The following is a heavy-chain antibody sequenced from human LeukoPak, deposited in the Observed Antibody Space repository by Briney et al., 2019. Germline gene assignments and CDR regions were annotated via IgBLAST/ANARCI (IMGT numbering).Heavy chain of an antibody. D-gene: IGHD1-26*01. V-gene: IGHV4-39*01. CDR1: SGSISTSNYY. Sequence: PSETLSLTCTVSSGSISTSNYYWGWVRQPPGKALEWIGNIFYSGSTYYSPSLKSRVTISVDTSKNQFSLKLSSVTAADTAVYYCARHLPLVGLRSWGQGTLVTVSS. CDR3: ARHLPLVGLRS. CDR2: IFYSGST. J-gene: IGHJ4*02.